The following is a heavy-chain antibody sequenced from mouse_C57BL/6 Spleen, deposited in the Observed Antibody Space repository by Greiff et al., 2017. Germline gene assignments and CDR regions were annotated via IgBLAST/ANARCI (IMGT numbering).Heavy chain of an antibody. CDR1: GFNIKDYY. CDR2: IDPEDGET. Sequence: VQLKESGAELVKPGASVKLSCTASGFNIKDYYMHWVKQRTEQGLEWIGRIDPEDGETKYAPKFQGKATITADTASNTAYLQLSSLTSEDTAVYYCARLYGSSYDYAMDYWGQGTSVTVSS. CDR3: ARLYGSSYDYAMDY. J-gene: IGHJ4*01. V-gene: IGHV14-2*01. D-gene: IGHD1-1*01.